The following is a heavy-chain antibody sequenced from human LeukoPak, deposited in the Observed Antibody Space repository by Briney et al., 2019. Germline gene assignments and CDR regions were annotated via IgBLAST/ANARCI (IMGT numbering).Heavy chain of an antibody. CDR1: GFTFSSYS. CDR3: ARDDGGLFDY. J-gene: IGHJ4*02. Sequence: GGSLRHSCAASGFTFSSYSMNWVRQAPGKGLEWVSSISSSSSYIYYADSVKGRFTISRDNAKNSLYLQMNSLRAEDTAVYYCARDDGGLFDYWGQGTLVTVSS. D-gene: IGHD4-23*01. CDR2: ISSSSSYI. V-gene: IGHV3-21*01.